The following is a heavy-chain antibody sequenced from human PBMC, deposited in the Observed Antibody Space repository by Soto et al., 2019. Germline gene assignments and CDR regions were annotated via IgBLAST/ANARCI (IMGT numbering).Heavy chain of an antibody. J-gene: IGHJ5*02. D-gene: IGHD3-10*01. Sequence: GGSLRLSCAASGFTFSSYSMNWVRQAPGKGLEWVSSISSSSSYIYYADSVKGRFTISRDNAKNSLYLQMNSLRAEDTAVYYCARDIVTMVRGVIWFDPWGQGTLVTVSS. V-gene: IGHV3-21*01. CDR2: ISSSSSYI. CDR3: ARDIVTMVRGVIWFDP. CDR1: GFTFSSYS.